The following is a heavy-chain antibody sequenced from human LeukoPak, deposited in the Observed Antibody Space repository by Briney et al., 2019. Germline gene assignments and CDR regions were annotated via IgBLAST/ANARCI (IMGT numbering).Heavy chain of an antibody. Sequence: SETLSLTCAVYGGSFSGYYWSWIRQPPGKGLEWIGEINHSGSTNYNPSLKSRVTISVDTSKNQFSLKLSSVTAADTAVYYCARGLDSSGWYPEIDYWGQGTLVTVSS. CDR2: INHSGST. CDR1: GGSFSGYY. V-gene: IGHV4-34*01. CDR3: ARGLDSSGWYPEIDY. D-gene: IGHD6-19*01. J-gene: IGHJ4*02.